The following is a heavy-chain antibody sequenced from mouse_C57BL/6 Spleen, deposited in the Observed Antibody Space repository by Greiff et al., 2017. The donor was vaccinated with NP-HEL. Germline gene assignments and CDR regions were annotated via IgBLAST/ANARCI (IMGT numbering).Heavy chain of an antibody. CDR2: ISSGSSTI. CDR1: GFTFSDYG. V-gene: IGHV5-17*01. J-gene: IGHJ4*01. D-gene: IGHD1-1*01. Sequence: DVKLVESGGGLVKPGGSLKLSCAASGFTFSDYGMHWVRQAPEKGLEWVAYISSGSSTIYYADTVKGRFTISRDNAKNTLFLQMTSLRSEDTAMYYCARLLRSYYAMDYWGQGTSVTVSS. CDR3: ARLLRSYYAMDY.